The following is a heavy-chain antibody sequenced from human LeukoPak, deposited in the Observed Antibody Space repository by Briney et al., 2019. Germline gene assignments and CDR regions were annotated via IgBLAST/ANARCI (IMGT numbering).Heavy chain of an antibody. CDR1: GYTLTELS. CDR3: ATVYALHYYDSRGDAFDI. J-gene: IGHJ3*02. Sequence: GASVKVSCKVSGYTLTELSMHWVRQAPGKGLEWMGGFDPEDGETIYAQKFQGRVTMTEDTSTDTAYMELSSLRSEDTAVYYCATVYALHYYDSRGDAFDIWGQGTMVTVSS. CDR2: FDPEDGET. V-gene: IGHV1-24*01. D-gene: IGHD3-22*01.